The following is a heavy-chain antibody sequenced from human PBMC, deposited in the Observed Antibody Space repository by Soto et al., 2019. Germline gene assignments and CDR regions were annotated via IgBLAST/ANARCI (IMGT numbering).Heavy chain of an antibody. V-gene: IGHV3-30*18. D-gene: IGHD1-26*01. CDR2: ISYDGSNK. Sequence: PGGSLRLSCAASGFTFRGYGMHWVRQAPGKGLEWVAIISYDGSNKYYADSVKGRFTISRDNSKNTLYLQMNSLRTEDTAVYYCAKDPSGSYSYFDYWGQGTLVTVSS. J-gene: IGHJ4*02. CDR1: GFTFRGYG. CDR3: AKDPSGSYSYFDY.